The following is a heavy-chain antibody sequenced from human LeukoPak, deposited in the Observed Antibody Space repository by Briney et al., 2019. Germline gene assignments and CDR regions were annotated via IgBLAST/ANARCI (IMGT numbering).Heavy chain of an antibody. J-gene: IGHJ4*02. V-gene: IGHV3-21*01. CDR2: ISSSSSYI. CDR1: GFTFSSYS. Sequence: GGSLRLSCAASGFTFSSYSMNWVRQAPGRGLEWVSFISSSSSYIYYADSVKGPFTISRDNAKNSLYLQMNSLRAEDTAVYYCASSFLYSSGWYGYYFDYWGQGTLVTVSS. CDR3: ASSFLYSSGWYGYYFDY. D-gene: IGHD6-19*01.